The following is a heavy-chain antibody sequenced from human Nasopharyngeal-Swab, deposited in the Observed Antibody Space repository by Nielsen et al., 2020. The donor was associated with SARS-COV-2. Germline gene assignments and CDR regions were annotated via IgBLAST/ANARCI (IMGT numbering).Heavy chain of an antibody. V-gene: IGHV1-8*01. Sequence: ASVKVSCKASGYTFNRYDINWVRQATGQGLEWMGWMNPNSGNTGYAQKFQGRVTMTRNTSISTAYMELSSLRSEDTAVYYCARDMGGYGIEDYYYYYGMDVWAQGTTATVSS. CDR3: ARDMGGYGIEDYYYYYGMDV. D-gene: IGHD5-12*01. CDR2: MNPNSGNT. CDR1: GYTFNRYD. J-gene: IGHJ6*02.